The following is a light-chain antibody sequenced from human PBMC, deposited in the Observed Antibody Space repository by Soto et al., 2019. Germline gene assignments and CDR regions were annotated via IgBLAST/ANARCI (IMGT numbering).Light chain of an antibody. CDR2: SDN. V-gene: IGLV1-44*01. CDR3: EGWDDSLNGV. J-gene: IGLJ2*01. CDR1: NSNIGRHT. Sequence: QSVLTQPPSASGTPGQRVTISCSGSNSNIGRHTVNWYQQFPGTAPKLLIHSDNQRRSGVPDRFSGSKSGTSASLAISGLQYEDEADYYCEGWDDSLNGVFGGGTKLTVL.